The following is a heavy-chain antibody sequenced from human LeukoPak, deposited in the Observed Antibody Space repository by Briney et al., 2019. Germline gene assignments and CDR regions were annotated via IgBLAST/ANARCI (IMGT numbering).Heavy chain of an antibody. V-gene: IGHV3-21*04. CDR1: GFTFSSYS. D-gene: IGHD3-3*01. Sequence: GGSLRLSCAASGFTFSSYSMNWVRQAPGKGLEWVSSISSSSYIYYADSVKGRFTISRDNAKNSLYLQMNSLRADDTAVYYCARDPITIFGVIDYRGQGTLVTVSP. CDR3: ARDPITIFGVIDY. CDR2: ISSSSYI. J-gene: IGHJ4*02.